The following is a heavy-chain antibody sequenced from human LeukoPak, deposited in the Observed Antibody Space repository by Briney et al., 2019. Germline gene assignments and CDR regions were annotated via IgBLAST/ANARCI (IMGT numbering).Heavy chain of an antibody. Sequence: ASVKVSCKASGYTFTSYAMHWVRQAPGQRLEWMGWINAGNGNTKYSQEFQGRVTITRDTSVSTAYMELSSLRSEDMAVYYCARATRDSSGNNWFDPWGQGTLVTVSS. J-gene: IGHJ5*02. D-gene: IGHD3-22*01. CDR1: GYTFTSYA. V-gene: IGHV1-3*03. CDR2: INAGNGNT. CDR3: ARATRDSSGNNWFDP.